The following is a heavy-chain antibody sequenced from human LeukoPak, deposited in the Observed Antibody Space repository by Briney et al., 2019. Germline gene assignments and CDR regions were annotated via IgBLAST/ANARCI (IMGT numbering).Heavy chain of an antibody. CDR2: MNPNSGNT. V-gene: IGHV1-8*01. J-gene: IGHJ6*02. Sequence: ASVKVSCKASGYTFTSHDYNWVRQVTGQGLEWMGWMNPNSGNTGYAQKFQGRVTITRDTSASTAYMELSSLRSEDTAVYYCAGEIFDYSNLYYYYYYGMDVWGQGTTVTVSS. CDR1: GYTFTSHD. D-gene: IGHD4-11*01. CDR3: AGEIFDYSNLYYYYYYGMDV.